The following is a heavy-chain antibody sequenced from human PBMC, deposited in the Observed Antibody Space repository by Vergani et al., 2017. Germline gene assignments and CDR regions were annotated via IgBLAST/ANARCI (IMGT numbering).Heavy chain of an antibody. CDR1: GYTFTDYF. CDR2: INPNSGGT. V-gene: IGHV1-2*02. D-gene: IGHD2-2*01. Sequence: QVQLVQSGAEVKKPGASVKVSCKASGYTFTDYFMHWVRQAPGQGLEWMGWINPNSGGTNYAQKFQGRVTMTRDTSISTAYMELGNLRADDTAGYYCAGVGASASREYFDYWGQGTLVTVSS. J-gene: IGHJ4*02. CDR3: AGVGASASREYFDY.